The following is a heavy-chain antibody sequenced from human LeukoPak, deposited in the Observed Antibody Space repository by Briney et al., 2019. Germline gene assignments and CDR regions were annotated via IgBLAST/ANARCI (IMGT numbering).Heavy chain of an antibody. D-gene: IGHD3-3*01. CDR1: GYTFTGYY. V-gene: IGHV1-2*02. Sequence: GASVKVSCKASGYTFTGYYMHWVRQAPGQGLEWMGWINPNSGGTNYAQKFQGRVTMTRDTSISTAYMELSRLRSDDTAVYYCARSQEYDFWSGYYSTLGYWGQGTLVTVSS. J-gene: IGHJ4*02. CDR2: INPNSGGT. CDR3: ARSQEYDFWSGYYSTLGY.